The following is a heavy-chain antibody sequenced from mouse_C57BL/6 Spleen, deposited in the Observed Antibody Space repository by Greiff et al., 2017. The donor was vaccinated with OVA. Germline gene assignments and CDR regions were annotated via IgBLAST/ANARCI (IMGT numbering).Heavy chain of an antibody. Sequence: QVQLQQSGAELVKPGASVKLSCKASGYTFTSYWMHWGKRRLGGGLECSGRMVPNIGGTKYNEKFKSKATLTVDKPSSTAYMQLSSLTSEDSAVYYCARDHYDYYGSRDYFDYWGQGTTLTVSS. D-gene: IGHD1-1*01. CDR1: GYTFTSYW. J-gene: IGHJ2*01. V-gene: IGHV1-72*01. CDR3: ARDHYDYYGSRDYFDY. CDR2: MVPNIGGT.